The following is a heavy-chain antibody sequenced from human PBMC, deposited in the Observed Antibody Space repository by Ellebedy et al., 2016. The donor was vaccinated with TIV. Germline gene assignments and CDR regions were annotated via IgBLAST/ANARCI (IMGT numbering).Heavy chain of an antibody. CDR3: ARGEGVLWFGKRAGGFEI. J-gene: IGHJ3*02. Sequence: AASVKVSCKASGYTFTTYYIHWMRQAPGQGLEWMGIVNPSGGSTSYAQKFQGRVTMTRDTSTSTVYMELRSLRSDDTAVYYCARGEGVLWFGKRAGGFEIWGQGTMVTISS. D-gene: IGHD3-10*01. CDR1: GYTFTTYY. CDR2: VNPSGGST. V-gene: IGHV1-46*01.